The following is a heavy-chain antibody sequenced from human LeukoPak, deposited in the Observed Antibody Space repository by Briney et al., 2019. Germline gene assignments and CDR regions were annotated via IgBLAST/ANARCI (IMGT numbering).Heavy chain of an antibody. CDR1: DGSITNYY. CDR2: IYYSGNT. Sequence: PSETLSLTCTVSDGSITNYYWSWIRQPPGKGLEWIGYIYYSGNTNYNPSLKGRVTISIDTSKNQVSLRLSSVSAADTAVYCCARTSAMDYWGQGTLVTVSS. D-gene: IGHD2-2*01. V-gene: IGHV4-59*08. J-gene: IGHJ4*02. CDR3: ARTSAMDY.